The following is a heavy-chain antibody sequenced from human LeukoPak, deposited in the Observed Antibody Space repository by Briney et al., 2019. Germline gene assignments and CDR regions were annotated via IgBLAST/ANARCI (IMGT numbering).Heavy chain of an antibody. Sequence: SVKVSCKASGYTFTSYAISWVRQALGQGLEWMGGIIPIFGTANYAQKFQGRVTITADESTSTAYMELSSLRSEDTAVYYCARDDRVVAFHIWGQGTMVTVSS. CDR2: IIPIFGTA. J-gene: IGHJ3*02. CDR1: GYTFTSYA. CDR3: ARDDRVVAFHI. V-gene: IGHV1-69*01. D-gene: IGHD3-10*01.